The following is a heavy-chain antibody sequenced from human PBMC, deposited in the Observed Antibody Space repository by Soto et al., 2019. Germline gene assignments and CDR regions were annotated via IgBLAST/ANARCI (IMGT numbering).Heavy chain of an antibody. CDR2: IWFDGSKE. V-gene: IGHV3-33*01. Sequence: QVQLVESGGGVVQSGGSLRLSCAASGFTFTSYGFHWVRQAPGKGLEWVAVIWFDGSKEYYADSVKDRFTISKDNSKTTVYLQTNSLTAEDTAVYQGARDGEVGIGKFYLVLWGRGTPVTCSA. D-gene: IGHD2-21*01. J-gene: IGHJ2*01. CDR1: GFTFTSYG. CDR3: ARDGEVGIGKFYLVL.